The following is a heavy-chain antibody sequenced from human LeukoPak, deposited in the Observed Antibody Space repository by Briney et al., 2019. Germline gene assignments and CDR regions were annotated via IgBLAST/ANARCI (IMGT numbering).Heavy chain of an antibody. CDR3: ARDQRAYCGGDCYHFDY. J-gene: IGHJ4*02. V-gene: IGHV1-69*01. CDR1: GGTFGSYA. Sequence: SVKVSCKASGGTFGSYAISWVRQAPGQGLEWMGGIIPIFGTANYAQKFQGRVTITADESTSTAYMELSSLRSEDTAVYHCARDQRAYCGGDCYHFDYWGQGTLVTVSS. CDR2: IIPIFGTA. D-gene: IGHD2-21*02.